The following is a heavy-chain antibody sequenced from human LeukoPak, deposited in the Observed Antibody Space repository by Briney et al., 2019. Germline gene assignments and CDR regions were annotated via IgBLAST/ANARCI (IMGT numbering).Heavy chain of an antibody. CDR1: GYTFTDYY. CDR2: MSPDSGDT. J-gene: IGHJ5*02. D-gene: IGHD3-3*01. Sequence: AASVKVSCKASGYTFTDYYINWVRQAPGQGLEWMGWMSPDSGDTGYAHKFQGRVTITRNTSITTAYMELRSLTFEGTAVYYCARVRLRNGYNWFDPWGQGTLVTVSS. CDR3: ARVRLRNGYNWFDP. V-gene: IGHV1-8*03.